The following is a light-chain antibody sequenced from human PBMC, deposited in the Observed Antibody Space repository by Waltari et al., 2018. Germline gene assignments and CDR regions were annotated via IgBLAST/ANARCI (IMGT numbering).Light chain of an antibody. Sequence: DIQMTHSPSSLTASVGDRVTITCRASQDIGDFLVWFQQRPGKAPKSLIYAASTLQGGVPSRFSGSGSGTDFTLTISSLQAEDSGTYYCQQYQDYPHTFGGGTRVEVK. CDR2: AAS. CDR3: QQYQDYPHT. CDR1: QDIGDF. V-gene: IGKV1-16*01. J-gene: IGKJ4*01.